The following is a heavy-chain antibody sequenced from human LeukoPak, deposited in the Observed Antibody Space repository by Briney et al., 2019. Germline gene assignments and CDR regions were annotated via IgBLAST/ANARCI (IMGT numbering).Heavy chain of an antibody. Sequence: ASVKVSCKASGYTFTSYGISRVRQAPGQGLEWMGWISAYNGNTNYAQKLQGRVTMTTDASTSTAYMELRSLRSDDAAVYYCARGMKCFSDYGYDAFDIWGQGTMVTVSS. CDR1: GYTFTSYG. V-gene: IGHV1-18*01. CDR3: ARGMKCFSDYGYDAFDI. D-gene: IGHD4/OR15-4a*01. CDR2: ISAYNGNT. J-gene: IGHJ3*02.